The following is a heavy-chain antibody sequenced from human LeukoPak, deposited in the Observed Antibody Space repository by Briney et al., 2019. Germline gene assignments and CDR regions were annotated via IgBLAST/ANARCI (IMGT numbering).Heavy chain of an antibody. V-gene: IGHV4-38-2*02. Sequence: SETLSLTCTVSGYSISSGYYWGWIRQPPGKGLEWIGSIYHSGSTYYNPSLKSRVTISVDTSKNQFSLKLSSVTAADTAVYYCARGVEYYYDSSGYYRTDFLDYWGQGTLVTVSS. CDR3: ARGVEYYYDSSGYYRTDFLDY. CDR2: IYHSGST. CDR1: GYSISSGYY. D-gene: IGHD3-22*01. J-gene: IGHJ4*02.